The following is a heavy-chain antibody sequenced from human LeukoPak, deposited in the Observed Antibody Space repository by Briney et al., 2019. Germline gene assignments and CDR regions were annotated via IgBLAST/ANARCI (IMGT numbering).Heavy chain of an antibody. J-gene: IGHJ6*03. CDR1: GGSFSGYY. CDR2: INHSGST. Sequence: KPSETLSLTCAVYGGSFSGYYWSWIRQPPGKGLEWIGEINHSGSTNYNPSLKSRVTISVDTSKNQFSLKLSSVTAADTAVYYCARGPARLYCSSTSCYKLDYYYYYYMDVWGKGTRSPSP. D-gene: IGHD2-2*02. V-gene: IGHV4-34*01. CDR3: ARGPARLYCSSTSCYKLDYYYYYYMDV.